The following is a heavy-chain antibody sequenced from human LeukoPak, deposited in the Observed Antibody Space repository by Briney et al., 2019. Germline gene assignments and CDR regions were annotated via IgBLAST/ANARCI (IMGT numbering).Heavy chain of an antibody. CDR3: ARVRTYYYGSGSYYYFDY. Sequence: PGGSLRLSCAASGFTFDDYGMSWVRHAPGKGLEWVSGINWNGGSTGYADSVKGRFTISRDNAKNSLYLQMNSLRAEDTAVYYCARVRTYYYGSGSYYYFDYWGQGTLVTVSS. J-gene: IGHJ4*02. D-gene: IGHD3-10*01. V-gene: IGHV3-20*04. CDR1: GFTFDDYG. CDR2: INWNGGST.